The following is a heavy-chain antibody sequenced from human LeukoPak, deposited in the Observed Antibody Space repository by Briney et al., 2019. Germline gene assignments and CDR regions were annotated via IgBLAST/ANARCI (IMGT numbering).Heavy chain of an antibody. Sequence: TGGSLRLSCVASGFTFSSYVIHWVRQSPGEGLEWVAVISHDGGNKYYADSVKGRFTISRDNSKNTLYLQMNSLRTEDTALYYCAKVFDDNLVLDYWGQGTLVTVSS. CDR3: AKVFDDNLVLDY. D-gene: IGHD1-14*01. V-gene: IGHV3-30*18. CDR2: ISHDGGNK. CDR1: GFTFSSYV. J-gene: IGHJ4*02.